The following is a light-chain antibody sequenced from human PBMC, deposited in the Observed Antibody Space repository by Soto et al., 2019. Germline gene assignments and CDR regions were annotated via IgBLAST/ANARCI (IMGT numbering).Light chain of an antibody. CDR2: YDS. V-gene: IGLV3-21*04. CDR1: KIGIKS. J-gene: IGLJ2*01. CDR3: QVWDSSSDHVV. Sequence: SYELSQPPSVSVSPGKTARITCGGNKIGIKSVNCYQQKPGQAPVLVIYYDSDRPSGIPERFSGSNSGNTATLSISRVEDGDEADYYCQVWDSSSDHVVFGGGTKLTVL.